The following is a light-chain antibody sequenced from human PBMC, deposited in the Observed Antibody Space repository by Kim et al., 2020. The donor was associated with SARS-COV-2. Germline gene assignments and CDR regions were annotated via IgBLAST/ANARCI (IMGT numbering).Light chain of an antibody. CDR1: QGISSY. CDR2: AAS. Sequence: DIQLTQSPFFLSASVGDRVTITCRASQGISSYLAWYQQKPGNAPKLLIYAASTLQSGVPSKFSGSGSGTECTLTISSLQPEDFATYYCQQVNSYHLTFGGGTKLETK. J-gene: IGKJ4*01. CDR3: QQVNSYHLT. V-gene: IGKV1-9*01.